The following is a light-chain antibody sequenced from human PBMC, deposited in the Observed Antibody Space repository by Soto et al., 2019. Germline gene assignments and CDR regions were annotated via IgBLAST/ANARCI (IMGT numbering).Light chain of an antibody. Sequence: DIQMTQSPSSLSASVGDRVTITCRASQNTTNYLNWYQQKPGKAPNLLIFAASNLQRGVPSRFSGSGSGTAFTLTISSLQPEDFATYFCQQSYSSLLFTFGPGT. CDR1: QNTTNY. CDR2: AAS. V-gene: IGKV1-39*01. J-gene: IGKJ3*01. CDR3: QQSYSSLLFT.